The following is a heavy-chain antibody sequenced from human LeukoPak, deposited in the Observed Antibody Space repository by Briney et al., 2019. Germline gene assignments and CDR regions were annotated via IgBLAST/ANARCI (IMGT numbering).Heavy chain of an antibody. CDR2: TYYRSKWYN. D-gene: IGHD2-2*01. J-gene: IGHJ3*02. CDR1: GDSVSSNSAA. V-gene: IGHV6-1*01. Sequence: PSQTLSLTCAISGDSVSSNSAAWNWIRQSPSRGLEWLGRTYYRSKWYNDYAVSVKSRITISPDTSKNQFSLQLNSVTPEDTAVYYCARFGHKDIVVVPAAIDTFDIWGQGTMVTVSS. CDR3: ARFGHKDIVVVPAAIDTFDI.